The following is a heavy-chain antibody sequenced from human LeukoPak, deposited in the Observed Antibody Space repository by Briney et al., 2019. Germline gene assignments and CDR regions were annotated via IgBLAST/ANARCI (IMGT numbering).Heavy chain of an antibody. CDR2: INPSGGST. CDR3: ARDRGYCSGGSCPAALDY. CDR1: GYTFTSYY. J-gene: IGHJ4*02. D-gene: IGHD2-15*01. V-gene: IGHV1-46*01. Sequence: GASVKVSCKASGYTFTSYYIHWVRQAPGQGLEWMGIINPSGGSTSYAQKFQGRVTMTRDTSTSTVYMELSSLRSEDTAVYYCARDRGYCSGGSCPAALDYWGQGTLVTVSS.